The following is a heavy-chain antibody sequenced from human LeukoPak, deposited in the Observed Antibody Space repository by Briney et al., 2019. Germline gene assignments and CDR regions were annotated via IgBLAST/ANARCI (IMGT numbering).Heavy chain of an antibody. V-gene: IGHV3-66*01. D-gene: IGHD3-3*01. Sequence: GSLRLSCAASGFTVSSNYMSWVRQAPGKGLEWVSVIYSGGSTYYADSVKGRFTISRDNSKNTLYLQMNSLRAEDTAVYYCARDYYDFWSGPMQSFGMDVWGQGTTVTVSS. CDR1: GFTVSSNY. J-gene: IGHJ6*02. CDR3: ARDYYDFWSGPMQSFGMDV. CDR2: IYSGGST.